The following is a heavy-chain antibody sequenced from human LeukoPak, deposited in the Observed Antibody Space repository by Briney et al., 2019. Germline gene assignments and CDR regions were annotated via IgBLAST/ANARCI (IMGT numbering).Heavy chain of an antibody. Sequence: PGGSLGLSCAASGFTFSSYAMPWVRQAPGKGLEWVAVISYDGSNKYYADSVKGRSTISRDNSKNTLYLQMNSLRAEDTALYYCVKDGLRFSEWSPPLNFWGQGTLVTVSS. V-gene: IGHV3-30-3*01. CDR1: GFTFSSYA. CDR3: VKDGLRFSEWSPPLNF. CDR2: ISYDGSNK. D-gene: IGHD3-3*01. J-gene: IGHJ4*02.